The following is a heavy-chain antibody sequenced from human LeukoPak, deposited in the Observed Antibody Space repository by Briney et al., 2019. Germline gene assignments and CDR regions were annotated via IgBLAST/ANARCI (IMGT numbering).Heavy chain of an antibody. CDR3: ARGDIATRQSFYMDV. Sequence: PSETLSLTCTVSGGSISSSSYYWGWIRQPPGTGLEWIGSIYYSGSTYYNPSLKSRVTISVDNSKNQFSLRLSSVTAADTAVYYCARGDIATRQSFYMDVWGKGTTVTVSS. CDR1: GGSISSSSYY. V-gene: IGHV4-39*07. D-gene: IGHD6-6*01. J-gene: IGHJ6*03. CDR2: IYYSGST.